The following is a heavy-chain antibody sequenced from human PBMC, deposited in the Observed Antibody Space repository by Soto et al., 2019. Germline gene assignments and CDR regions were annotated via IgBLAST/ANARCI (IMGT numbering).Heavy chain of an antibody. D-gene: IGHD3-16*02. V-gene: IGHV3-23*01. Sequence: LRLSCVASGFIFSSYGMSWVRQAPGKGLEWVAGISGSGGSTYYADSVRGRFTISRDNSKNTLYLQMKSLRAEDTALYYCAKDTRLRLGDLSFDAFDSWGQGTLVTVSS. CDR1: GFIFSSYG. CDR3: AKDTRLRLGDLSFDAFDS. J-gene: IGHJ4*02. CDR2: ISGSGGST.